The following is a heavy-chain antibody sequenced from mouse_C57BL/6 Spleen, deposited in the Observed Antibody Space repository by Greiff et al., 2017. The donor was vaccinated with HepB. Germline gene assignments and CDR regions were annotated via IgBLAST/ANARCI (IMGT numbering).Heavy chain of an antibody. CDR1: GFTFSSYA. V-gene: IGHV5-4*03. D-gene: IGHD2-5*01. CDR2: ISDGGSYT. J-gene: IGHJ4*01. CDR3: ARGYSNYEGGYYYAMDY. Sequence: EVKLVESGGGLVKPGGSLKLSCAASGFTFSSYAMSWVRQTPEKRLEWVATISDGGSYTYYPDNVKGRFTISRDNAKNNLYLQMSHLKSEDTAMYYCARGYSNYEGGYYYAMDYWGQGTSVTVSS.